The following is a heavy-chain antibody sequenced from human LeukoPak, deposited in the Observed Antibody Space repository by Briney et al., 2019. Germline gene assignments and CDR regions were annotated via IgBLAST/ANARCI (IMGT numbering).Heavy chain of an antibody. CDR1: GGSISSSSYY. CDR2: IYYSGST. CDR3: ARVSSDLRHCTSTSCKPPYYYYMDV. D-gene: IGHD2-2*01. V-gene: IGHV4-39*07. Sequence: PSETLSLTCIVSGGSISSSSYYWGWIRQPPGKWLEWIGSIYYSGSTYYNPSLKSRVTVSVDTSKNHFSLKLSSVTAADTAMYYCARVSSDLRHCTSTSCKPPYYYYMDVWGKGTTVTVSS. J-gene: IGHJ6*03.